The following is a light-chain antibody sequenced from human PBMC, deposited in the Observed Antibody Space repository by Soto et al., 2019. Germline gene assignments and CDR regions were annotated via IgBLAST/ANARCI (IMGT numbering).Light chain of an antibody. V-gene: IGKV4-1*01. Sequence: DIVMTRSTTFLGVSLGERATINCHSNQIFLYDFNNKNYLAWYQQKPGQPLKKIIHWGSVRYYGVSDRFSGSGSATDFTLTISSLQPEDFATYYCQQYYSIPVTFGGGGKVDVK. CDR1: QIFLYDFNNKNY. CDR3: QQYYSIPVT. CDR2: WGS. J-gene: IGKJ4*01.